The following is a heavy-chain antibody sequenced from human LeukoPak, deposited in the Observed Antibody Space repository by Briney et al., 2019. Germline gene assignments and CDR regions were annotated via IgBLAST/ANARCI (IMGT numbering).Heavy chain of an antibody. Sequence: SETLSLTCTVSGYSISSGYYWGWIRQPPGKGLEWIGSIYHSGSTYYNPSLKSRVTISVDTSKNQFSLKLSSVTAADTAVYYCARVVRGVIIYYFDYWGQGTLVTVSS. J-gene: IGHJ4*02. CDR3: ARVVRGVIIYYFDY. CDR1: GYSISSGYY. D-gene: IGHD3-10*01. CDR2: IYHSGST. V-gene: IGHV4-38-2*02.